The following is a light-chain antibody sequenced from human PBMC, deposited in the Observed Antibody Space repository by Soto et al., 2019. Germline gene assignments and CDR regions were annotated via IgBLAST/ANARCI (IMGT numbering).Light chain of an antibody. V-gene: IGKV1-5*01. Sequence: DIQMTQSPSTLSASVGDRVTISCRASQSIITWLAWYQQKPGKAPKLLIYDASSLHSGVPSRFSGSGSGTEFTLTISSLQPDDFATYYYQQYRRYSRTFGQGTKVEIK. J-gene: IGKJ1*01. CDR2: DAS. CDR3: QQYRRYSRT. CDR1: QSIITW.